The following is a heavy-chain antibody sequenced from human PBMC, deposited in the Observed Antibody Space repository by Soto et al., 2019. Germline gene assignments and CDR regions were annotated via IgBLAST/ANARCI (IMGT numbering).Heavy chain of an antibody. CDR1: GDSVSSNSVA. CDR3: VRLSLGGSGGYYLNY. Sequence: PSQTLSLTFAISGDSVSSNSVAWNWIRQSPSRGLEWLGRIYYRSKWYNDYAVSVKSRININPDTSKNQFSLQLNSVTPEDTAVYYCVRLSLGGSGGYYLNYWGQGTLVTVSS. D-gene: IGHD2-15*01. J-gene: IGHJ4*02. CDR2: IYYRSKWYN. V-gene: IGHV6-1*01.